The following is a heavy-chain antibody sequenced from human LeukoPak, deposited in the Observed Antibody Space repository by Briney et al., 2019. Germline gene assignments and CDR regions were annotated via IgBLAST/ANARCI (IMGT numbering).Heavy chain of an antibody. J-gene: IGHJ4*02. CDR2: IYYSGNT. CDR1: GGSISTDDYY. Sequence: IPSETLSLTCTVSGGSISTDDYYWTWIRQHPGKGLEWIGYIYYSGNTYYNPSLKSRVTISVDTSKNQFSLKLSSVTAADTAVYYCAIYYSSWIDHWGQGTLVTVSS. D-gene: IGHD6-6*01. V-gene: IGHV4-31*03. CDR3: AIYYSSWIDH.